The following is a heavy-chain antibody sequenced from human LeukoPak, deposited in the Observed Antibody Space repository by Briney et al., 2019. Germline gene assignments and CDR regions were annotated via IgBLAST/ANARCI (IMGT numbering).Heavy chain of an antibody. CDR1: GFTIYTNY. V-gene: IGHV3-66*02. CDR2: IYTGGGT. J-gene: IGHJ4*02. D-gene: IGHD3-3*01. CDR3: ARLSGKSYRAPLDY. Sequence: GGSLRLSCKVSGFTIYTNYMSWVRQAPGKWLEWISIIYTGGGTSYAASVRGRLTVSKDGSGDTVFLQLTDLTMEDTAVYYCARLSGKSYRAPLDYWGQGTLVTVS.